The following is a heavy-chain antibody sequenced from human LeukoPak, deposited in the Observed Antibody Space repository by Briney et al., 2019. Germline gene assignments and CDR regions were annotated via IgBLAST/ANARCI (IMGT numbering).Heavy chain of an antibody. V-gene: IGHV3-23*05. CDR3: AKFEGATIPGWFNDY. J-gene: IGHJ4*02. CDR2: IDKTTYPT. Sequence: QRGGSLRLSCAASEFIISDYAMGWVRQAPGKGLEWVSTIDKTTYPTFYADSVKGRFTISRDNSKNTLYLQMNSLRTEDTAVYFCAKFEGATIPGWFNDYWGQGILVTVSS. D-gene: IGHD6-19*01. CDR1: EFIISDYA.